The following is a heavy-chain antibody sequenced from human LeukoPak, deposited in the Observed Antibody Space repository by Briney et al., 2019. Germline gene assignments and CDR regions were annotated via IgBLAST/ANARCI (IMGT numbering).Heavy chain of an antibody. Sequence: ASVKVSCKGCVYTFTRYFMHWVRQAPGQGLEWMGRINPNSGGTNYAQKFHGRVTMTSDTSISTAYRELSRLRSDDTAVYYCAVNDYGVYVPSSWGQGTLVTVS. CDR3: AVNDYGVYVPSS. CDR2: INPNSGGT. J-gene: IGHJ4*02. D-gene: IGHD4-17*01. CDR1: VYTFTRYF. V-gene: IGHV1-2*06.